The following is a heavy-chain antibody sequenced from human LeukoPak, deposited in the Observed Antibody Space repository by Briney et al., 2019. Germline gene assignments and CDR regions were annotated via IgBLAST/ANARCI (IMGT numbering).Heavy chain of an antibody. CDR2: INPSGGST. CDR3: ARGWTGDDNSGYYYRRYFDY. Sequence: GASVKVSCKASGYTFTSYYMHWVRQAPGQGLEWMGIINPSGGSTSYAQKFQGRVTMTRDMSTSTVYMELSSLRSDDTAVYYCARGWTGDDNSGYYYRRYFDYWGQGTLVTVSS. V-gene: IGHV1-46*01. J-gene: IGHJ4*02. D-gene: IGHD3-22*01. CDR1: GYTFTSYY.